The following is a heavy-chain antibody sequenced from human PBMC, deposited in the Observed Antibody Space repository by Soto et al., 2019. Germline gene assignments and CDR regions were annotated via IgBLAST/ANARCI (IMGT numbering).Heavy chain of an antibody. CDR1: GGTFSSYA. Sequence: QVQLVQSGAEVKKPGSSVKVSCKASGGTFSSYAISWVRQAPGQGLEWMGGIIPIFGTANYAQKFQGRVTITADESTSTAYMERSSLKSEDTAVYYCASTRIGSYYTYYFDYWGQGTLVTVSS. CDR3: ASTRIGSYYTYYFDY. V-gene: IGHV1-69*01. CDR2: IIPIFGTA. D-gene: IGHD1-26*01. J-gene: IGHJ4*02.